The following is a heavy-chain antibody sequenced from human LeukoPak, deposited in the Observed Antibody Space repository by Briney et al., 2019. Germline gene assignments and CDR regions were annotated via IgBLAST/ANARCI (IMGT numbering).Heavy chain of an antibody. CDR2: IYYSGNT. Sequence: SETLSLTCIVSGGSISSYYWSWIRQPPGKGLEWIGYIYYSGNTNYNPSLKSRVTISIDTSKNQFSLKLSSVTAADTAVYYCARRYGSGSYYKFDPWGQGTLVTVSS. CDR3: ARRYGSGSYYKFDP. J-gene: IGHJ5*02. V-gene: IGHV4-59*08. D-gene: IGHD3-10*01. CDR1: GGSISSYY.